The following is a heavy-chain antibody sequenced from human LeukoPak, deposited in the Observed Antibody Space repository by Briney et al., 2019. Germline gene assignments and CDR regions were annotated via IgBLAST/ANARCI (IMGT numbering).Heavy chain of an antibody. CDR3: ARAPSYDDTDRYYFDY. D-gene: IGHD5-12*01. Sequence: ASVKVSCKASGYTFTSYYMHWVRQAPGQGLEWMGIINPSGGSTSYAQKFQGRVTMTRDTSTSTVYMELSSLRSEDTAVYYCARAPSYDDTDRYYFDYWGQGTLVTISS. CDR2: INPSGGST. CDR1: GYTFTSYY. J-gene: IGHJ4*02. V-gene: IGHV1-46*01.